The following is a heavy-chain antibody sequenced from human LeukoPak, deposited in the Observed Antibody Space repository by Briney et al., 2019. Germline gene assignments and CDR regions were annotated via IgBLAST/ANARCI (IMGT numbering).Heavy chain of an antibody. CDR1: GGTFSSYA. D-gene: IGHD3-10*01. J-gene: IGHJ4*02. Sequence: SVKVSCKASGGTFSSYAISWVRQAPGQGLEWMGGIIPIFGTANYAQKFRGRVTITTDESTSTAYMELSSLRSEDTAVYYCARDASDSKVRGVIGYYFDYWGQGTLVTVSS. CDR3: ARDASDSKVRGVIGYYFDY. CDR2: IIPIFGTA. V-gene: IGHV1-69*05.